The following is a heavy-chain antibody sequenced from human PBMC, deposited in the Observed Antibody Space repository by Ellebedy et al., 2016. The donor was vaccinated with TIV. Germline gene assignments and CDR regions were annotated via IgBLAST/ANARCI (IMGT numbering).Heavy chain of an antibody. Sequence: PGGSLRLSCAASGFTVSNNYVGWVRQAPGKGLEWVSGISWNSGTVDYADSVKGRFTISRDNAKNTLYLQMNSLRVEDTAVYYCARGGGCGSGDCWAFDYWGQGSLVSVSS. CDR1: GFTVSNNY. V-gene: IGHV3-69-1*01. CDR3: ARGGGCGSGDCWAFDY. D-gene: IGHD2-21*02. J-gene: IGHJ4*02. CDR2: ISWNSGTV.